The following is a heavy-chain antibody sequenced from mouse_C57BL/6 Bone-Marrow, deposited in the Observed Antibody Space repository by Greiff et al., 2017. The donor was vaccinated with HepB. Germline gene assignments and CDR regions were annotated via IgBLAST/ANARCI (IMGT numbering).Heavy chain of an antibody. Sequence: QVQLQQPGAELVKPGASVKLSCKASGYTFTSYWMHWVKQRPGQGLEWIGMIHPNSGSTNYNEKFKSKATLTVDKSSSTAYMPLSSLTSEDSAVYYCARGGIYYDYDKGYFDYWGQGTTLTVSS. D-gene: IGHD2-4*01. CDR2: IHPNSGST. CDR3: ARGGIYYDYDKGYFDY. J-gene: IGHJ2*01. V-gene: IGHV1-64*01. CDR1: GYTFTSYW.